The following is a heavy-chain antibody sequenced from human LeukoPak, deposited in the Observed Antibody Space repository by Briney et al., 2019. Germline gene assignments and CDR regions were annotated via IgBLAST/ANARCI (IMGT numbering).Heavy chain of an antibody. V-gene: IGHV1-2*02. CDR3: ARDFEGDLGTITDY. Sequence: ASVRVSCKASGYIFTGYVMHWVRQAPGQGLEWMGWIHTNTGVTRESQKFHGRVTFTRDTSISTAYLELSSLPSDDTAVYYCARDFEGDLGTITDYWGQGSLVSVS. J-gene: IGHJ4*02. CDR1: GYIFTGYV. CDR2: IHTNTGVT.